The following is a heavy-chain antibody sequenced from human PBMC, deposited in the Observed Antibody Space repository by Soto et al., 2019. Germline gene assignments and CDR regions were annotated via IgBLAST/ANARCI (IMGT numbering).Heavy chain of an antibody. Sequence: QVQLVQSGAEVKKPGSSVKVSCKASGGTFSTYTVVWVRQAPGQGLEWVGRILPMLDITNSAQSFQGRVTMTADKSTNPAYLELTRLRSEDTAVYFCSLGTWSAETFDIWGRGTMVTVSS. J-gene: IGHJ3*02. D-gene: IGHD3-3*01. CDR2: ILPMLDIT. CDR1: GGTFSTYT. V-gene: IGHV1-69*02. CDR3: SLGTWSAETFDI.